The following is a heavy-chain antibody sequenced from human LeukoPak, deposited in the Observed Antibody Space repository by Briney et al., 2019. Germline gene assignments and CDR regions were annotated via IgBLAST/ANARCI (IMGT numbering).Heavy chain of an antibody. Sequence: GGSLRLSCAVSGFTFSSYGMHWVRQAPGKGLEWVAFISYDGSVKYYADSVKGRLTISSGDSKNTLYLQMNSLRAEDTAAYYCANDLKGSGTYGMDVWGQGTTVTVSS. CDR1: GFTFSSYG. V-gene: IGHV3-30*18. CDR2: ISYDGSVK. D-gene: IGHD3-10*01. CDR3: ANDLKGSGTYGMDV. J-gene: IGHJ6*02.